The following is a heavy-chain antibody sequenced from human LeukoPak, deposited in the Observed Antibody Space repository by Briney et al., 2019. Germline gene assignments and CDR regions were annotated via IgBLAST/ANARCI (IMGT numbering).Heavy chain of an antibody. CDR3: ARGYCSGGACYFLVDYYGMDV. CDR2: ISYDGSSK. V-gene: IGHV3-30*04. D-gene: IGHD2-15*01. Sequence: GRSLRLSCPASGFTFSNYAMHWVRQAPGKGLEWEALISYDGSSKYYADSVKGRFTISRDNSKNTLYLQMNSLRVEDTAVYFCARGYCSGGACYFLVDYYGMDVWGQGTTVTVSS. J-gene: IGHJ6*02. CDR1: GFTFSNYA.